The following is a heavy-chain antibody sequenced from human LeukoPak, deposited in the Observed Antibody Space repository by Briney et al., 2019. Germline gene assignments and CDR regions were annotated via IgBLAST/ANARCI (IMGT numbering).Heavy chain of an antibody. CDR1: GYTFTNYW. CDR2: IYPGDSDT. CDR3: ARRAYSHEWFDP. Sequence: GESLKISCKASGYTFTNYWIGWVRQMPGKGLEWMGTIYPGDSDTRYSPSFQAQVTISADKSISTAYLQWTSLRASDTAVYYCARRAYSHEWFDPWGQGTLVTVSS. D-gene: IGHD5-12*01. V-gene: IGHV5-51*01. J-gene: IGHJ5*02.